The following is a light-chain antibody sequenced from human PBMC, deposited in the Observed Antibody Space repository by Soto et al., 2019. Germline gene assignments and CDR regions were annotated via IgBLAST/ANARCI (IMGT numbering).Light chain of an antibody. CDR2: WAS. V-gene: IGKV4-1*01. J-gene: IGKJ2*01. CDR1: QSVLYTSNNKNY. CDR3: QQYYSTPYT. Sequence: DIVMTQSPDSLAVSLGERATINCKSSQSVLYTSNNKNYLAWYQQKPGQPPELLIYWASTRESGVPDRFSGSGSGTDFNLTISSLQAEDVAVYYCQQYYSTPYTFGQGTKLEIK.